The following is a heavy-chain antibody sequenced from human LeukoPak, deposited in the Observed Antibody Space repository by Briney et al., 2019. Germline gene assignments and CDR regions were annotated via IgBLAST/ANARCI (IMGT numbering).Heavy chain of an antibody. J-gene: IGHJ3*02. CDR1: GGTFSSYA. CDR2: IIPIFGTA. D-gene: IGHD3-22*01. V-gene: IGHV1-69*05. CDR3: ARDLNTYYYDTTGYDAFDI. Sequence: ASVKVSCKASGGTFSSYAISWVRQAPGQGLEWMGRIIPIFGTANYAQKFQGRVTITTDESTSTAYMELSSLRSEDTAVDYCARDLNTYYYDTTGYDAFDIWGQGTMVTVSS.